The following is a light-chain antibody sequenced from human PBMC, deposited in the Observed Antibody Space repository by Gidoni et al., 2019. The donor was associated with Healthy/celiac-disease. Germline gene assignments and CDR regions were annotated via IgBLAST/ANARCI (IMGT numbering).Light chain of an antibody. CDR2: GAS. Sequence: EIVLTQSPGTLSLSPGERATLSCRASQSVSSSYLAWYQQKPGQAPRLLIYGASSRATGIPDRFSGSGSGTDFTLTISRLEPEDFAVYYCQQYQGTFGQGNKVEIK. CDR3: QQYQGT. J-gene: IGKJ1*01. V-gene: IGKV3-20*01. CDR1: QSVSSSY.